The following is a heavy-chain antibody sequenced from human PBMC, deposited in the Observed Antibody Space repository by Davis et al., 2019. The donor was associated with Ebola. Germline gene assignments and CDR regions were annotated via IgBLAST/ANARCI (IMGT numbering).Heavy chain of an antibody. Sequence: GGSLRLSCAASGFTVSNSYMNWVRQAPGKGLEWVSVIFAGGSTYYGDSVKGRFTISRDNSQNAVYLQMNSLTAADTAVYYCARHLWFGELLTSEGWFDLWGQGALVTVSS. CDR1: GFTVSNSY. CDR2: IFAGGST. CDR3: ARHLWFGELLTSEGWFDL. J-gene: IGHJ5*02. D-gene: IGHD3-10*01. V-gene: IGHV3-66*04.